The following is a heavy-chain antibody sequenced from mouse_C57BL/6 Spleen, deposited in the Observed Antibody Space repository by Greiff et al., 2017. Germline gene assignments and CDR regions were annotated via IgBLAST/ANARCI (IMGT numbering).Heavy chain of an antibody. CDR1: GYTFTSYW. V-gene: IGHV1-69*01. J-gene: IGHJ4*01. D-gene: IGHD3-2*02. CDR2: IDPSDSYT. Sequence: QVQLQQPGAELVMPGASVKLSCKASGYTFTSYWMHWVKQRPGQGLEWIGEIDPSDSYTNYNQKFKGKSTLTVDKSSSTAYMQLSSLTSEDSAVYYCASAQAGNYAMDYWGQGTSVTVSS. CDR3: ASAQAGNYAMDY.